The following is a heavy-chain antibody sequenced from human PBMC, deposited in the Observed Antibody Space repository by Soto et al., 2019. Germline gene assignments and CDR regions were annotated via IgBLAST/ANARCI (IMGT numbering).Heavy chain of an antibody. CDR1: GFIFSSYA. D-gene: IGHD6-6*01. CDR3: ARASPFSTSSPYYFYYGMGV. J-gene: IGHJ6*02. Sequence: GGSLRLSCAASGFIFSSYAMHWVRQAPGKGLEWVAFISYDGNKEYYADSVKGRFTISRENSENTLYLQMNSLRTEDTAVYHCARASPFSTSSPYYFYYGMGVWGQGTTVTVSS. V-gene: IGHV3-30*04. CDR2: ISYDGNKE.